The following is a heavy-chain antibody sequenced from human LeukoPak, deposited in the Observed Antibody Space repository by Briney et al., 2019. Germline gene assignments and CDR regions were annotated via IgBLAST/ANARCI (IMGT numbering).Heavy chain of an antibody. CDR2: ISYDGSNE. Sequence: PGGSLRLSCAASGFTFSSYVMHWVRQAPGKGLEWVAIISYDGSNEYYADSVKGRFTISRDNSKNTLYLQMNSLRAEDTAVYYCAKGTLGDYGDYDWFDPWGQGTLVTVSS. J-gene: IGHJ5*02. CDR3: AKGTLGDYGDYDWFDP. CDR1: GFTFSSYV. D-gene: IGHD4-17*01. V-gene: IGHV3-30*04.